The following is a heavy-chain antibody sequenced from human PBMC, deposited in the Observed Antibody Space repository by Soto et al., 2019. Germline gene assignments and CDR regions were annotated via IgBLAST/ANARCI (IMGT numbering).Heavy chain of an antibody. D-gene: IGHD5-12*01. J-gene: IGHJ3*02. Sequence: QVQLVESGGGVVQPGKSLRLSCAASGFTFSRYGMHWVRQAPGKGLEWVAVISFDGSNRYYAESVKGRFTISRDNSKNTLNLQMNSLRAEDTALYYCAKDAQDAWVATIRGDAFDMWGRGTMVTVSS. CDR3: AKDAQDAWVATIRGDAFDM. V-gene: IGHV3-30*18. CDR1: GFTFSRYG. CDR2: ISFDGSNR.